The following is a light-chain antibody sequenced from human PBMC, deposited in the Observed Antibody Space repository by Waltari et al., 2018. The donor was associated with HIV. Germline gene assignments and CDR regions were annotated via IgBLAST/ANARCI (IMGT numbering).Light chain of an antibody. J-gene: IGKJ4*01. CDR3: QQYYGVPLT. CDR1: QDISHS. Sequence: DIQMTQSPSSLSASIGDTVTIPCRASQDISHSVSWFQLQPGKAPKLLVHGAFILQRGVPARVSGRGSGTDYTLTITGLQAEDFATYFCQQYYGVPLTFGGGTRVDI. V-gene: IGKV1-NL1*01. CDR2: GAF.